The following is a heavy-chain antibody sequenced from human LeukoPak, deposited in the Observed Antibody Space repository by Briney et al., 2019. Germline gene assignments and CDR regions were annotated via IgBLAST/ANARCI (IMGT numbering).Heavy chain of an antibody. CDR2: IYSGGST. CDR1: GFTVSSNY. CDR3: AKKPSGGGYEDY. J-gene: IGHJ4*02. Sequence: PGGSLRLSCSASGFTVSSNYMSWVRQAPGKGLEWVSVIYSGGSTYYSDSVKGRFTISRDNSKSTLYLQMNSLRAEDTAVYYCAKKPSGGGYEDYWGQGTLVTVSS. D-gene: IGHD5-12*01. V-gene: IGHV3-53*01.